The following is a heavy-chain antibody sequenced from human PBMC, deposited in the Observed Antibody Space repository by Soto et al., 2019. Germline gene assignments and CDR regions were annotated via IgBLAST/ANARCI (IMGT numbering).Heavy chain of an antibody. CDR3: ARGDYYGSGSYYTDYYYGMDV. D-gene: IGHD3-10*01. CDR2: IIPIFGTA. CDR1: GGTFSSYA. V-gene: IGHV1-69*06. Sequence: SVKVSCKASGGTFSSYAISWVRQAPGQGLEWMGGIIPIFGTANYAQKFQGRVTITAGKSTSTAYMELSSLRSEDTAVYYCARGDYYGSGSYYTDYYYGMDVWGQGTTVTVSS. J-gene: IGHJ6*02.